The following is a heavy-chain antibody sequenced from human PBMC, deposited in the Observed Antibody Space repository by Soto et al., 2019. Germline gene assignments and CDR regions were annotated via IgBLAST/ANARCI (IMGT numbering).Heavy chain of an antibody. V-gene: IGHV3-23*01. J-gene: IGHJ5*02. Sequence: RRLSCAASGFTFSSYAMSWVRQAPGKGLEWVSAISGSGGSTYYADSVKGRFTISRDNSKNTLYLQMNSLRAEDTAVYYCAKDSLDILTGYYNPGGFDHWGQGTLVTVSS. CDR2: ISGSGGST. D-gene: IGHD3-9*01. CDR1: GFTFSSYA. CDR3: AKDSLDILTGYYNPGGFDH.